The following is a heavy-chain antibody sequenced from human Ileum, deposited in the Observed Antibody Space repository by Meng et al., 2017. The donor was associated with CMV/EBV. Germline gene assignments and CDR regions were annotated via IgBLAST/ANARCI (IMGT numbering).Heavy chain of an antibody. CDR3: VRDGCSTTNCFAATYSAMDV. CDR2: IYWGGTS. V-gene: IGHV4-39*07. CDR1: GGAITDSRYY. Sequence: SETLSLTCTVSGGAITDSRYYWGWVRQPPGRGLEWIGNIYWGGTSYYNPSLERRVVISLDRSKNQFSLTLTSVAAADAAVYYCVRDGCSTTNCFAATYSAMDVWGQGTTVTVSS. J-gene: IGHJ6*02. D-gene: IGHD2-2*01.